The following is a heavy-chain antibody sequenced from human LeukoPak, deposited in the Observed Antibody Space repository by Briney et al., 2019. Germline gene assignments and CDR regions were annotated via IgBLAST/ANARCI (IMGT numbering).Heavy chain of an antibody. CDR1: GFTFSGYW. CDR3: ARDYCSGLSCYATLFDY. Sequence: GGSLRLSCAAYGFTFSGYWMSWVRQAPGKGLERVANMKYDGSVQYLVGSVKGRFSISRDNAKNSLYLQMNSLRVEDTAMYYCARDYCSGLSCYATLFDYWGQGTLVTVSS. CDR2: MKYDGSVQ. V-gene: IGHV3-7*01. D-gene: IGHD2-15*01. J-gene: IGHJ4*02.